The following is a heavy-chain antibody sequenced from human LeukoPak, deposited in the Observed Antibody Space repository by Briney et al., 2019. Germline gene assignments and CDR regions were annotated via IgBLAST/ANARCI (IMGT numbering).Heavy chain of an antibody. CDR3: ARSPIVVVPAAILSNPYCYYYMDV. V-gene: IGHV1-8*01. D-gene: IGHD2-2*02. CDR2: MNPNSGNT. CDR1: GGTFSSYT. J-gene: IGHJ6*03. Sequence: ASVKVSCKASGGTFSSYTISWVRQATGQGLEWMGWMNPNSGNTGYAQKFQGRVTMTRDTSTSTVYMELSSLRSEDTAVYYCARSPIVVVPAAILSNPYCYYYMDVWGKGTTVIVSS.